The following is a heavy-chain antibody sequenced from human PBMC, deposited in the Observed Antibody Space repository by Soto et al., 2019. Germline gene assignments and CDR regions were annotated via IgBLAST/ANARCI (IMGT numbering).Heavy chain of an antibody. CDR1: GFTFSSYA. CDR3: VKGEFYYDSSAYYPFDS. CDR2: ISINGGST. V-gene: IGHV3-64D*06. D-gene: IGHD3-22*01. Sequence: GGSLRLSCSASGFTFSSYAMHWVRQAPGKGLEYVSSISINGGSTHYADSVKGRFTISRDNSRSTQYLQMSSLRADDTAVYYCVKGEFYYDSSAYYPFDSWGQGTLVTVSS. J-gene: IGHJ4*02.